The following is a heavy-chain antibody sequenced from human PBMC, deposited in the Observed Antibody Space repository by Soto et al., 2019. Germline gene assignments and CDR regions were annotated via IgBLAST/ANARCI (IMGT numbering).Heavy chain of an antibody. J-gene: IGHJ6*02. CDR1: GGSISSGGYY. V-gene: IGHV4-31*03. D-gene: IGHD3-3*01. CDR2: IYYSGST. Sequence: SESLSLTCTVSGGSISSGGYYWSWIRQHPGKGLEWIGYIYYSGSTYYNPSLKSRVAISVDTSKNQFSLKLSSVTAADTAVYYCARFVRLRHRNFGVAETNYGMDVWGQGTTVTVSS. CDR3: ARFVRLRHRNFGVAETNYGMDV.